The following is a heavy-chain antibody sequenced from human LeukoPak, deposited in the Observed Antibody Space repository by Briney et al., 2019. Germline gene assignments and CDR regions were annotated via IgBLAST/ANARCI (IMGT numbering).Heavy chain of an antibody. CDR2: IYSGGST. CDR3: ARGLDSSGYYPLGY. D-gene: IGHD3-22*01. J-gene: IGHJ4*02. CDR1: VFTVSSNY. V-gene: IGHV3-53*01. Sequence: GGSLRLSCAASVFTVSSNYMSWVRQARRKGLEWVSVIYSGGSTYYADSVKGRFTISRDNSKNTLYLQMNSLRVEDTAVYYCARGLDSSGYYPLGYWGQGTLVTVSS.